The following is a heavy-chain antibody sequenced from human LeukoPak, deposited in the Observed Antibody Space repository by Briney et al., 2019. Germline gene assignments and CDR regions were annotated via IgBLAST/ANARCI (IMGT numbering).Heavy chain of an antibody. CDR1: GFTFNNYG. V-gene: IGHV3-30*18. J-gene: IGHJ4*02. CDR3: AKGRNDPSGYYFDY. D-gene: IGHD1-1*01. CDR2: ISYDESNK. Sequence: GRSLRLSCAASGFTFNNYGMHWVRQAPGKGLEWVAAISYDESNKYYADSVKGRFTISRDNSKNTWYLQMNTLRAEDTAVYYCAKGRNDPSGYYFDYWGQGTLVTVSS.